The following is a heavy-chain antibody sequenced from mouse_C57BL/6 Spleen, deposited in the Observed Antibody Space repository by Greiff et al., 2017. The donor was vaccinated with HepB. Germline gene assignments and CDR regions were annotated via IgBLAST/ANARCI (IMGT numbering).Heavy chain of an antibody. CDR3: TRNYYGNYETVDY. Sequence: VKLQESGAELVRPGASVTLSCKASGYTFTDYEMHWVKQTPVHGLEWIGAIDPETGGTAYNQKFKGKAILTADKSSSTAYMELRSLTSEDSAVYYCTRNYYGNYETVDYWGQGTSVTVSS. CDR2: IDPETGGT. D-gene: IGHD2-1*01. CDR1: GYTFTDYE. J-gene: IGHJ4*01. V-gene: IGHV1-15*01.